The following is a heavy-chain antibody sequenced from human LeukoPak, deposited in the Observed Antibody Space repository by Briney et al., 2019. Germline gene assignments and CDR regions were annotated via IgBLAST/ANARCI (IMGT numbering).Heavy chain of an antibody. CDR3: ARFRYYYGSGSYYVDY. CDR1: GGSISSSSYY. J-gene: IGHJ4*02. V-gene: IGHV4-39*07. Sequence: PSETLSLTCTVSGGSISSSSYYWGWIRQPPGKGLEWIGSIFYSGSTYYNPSLKSRVTVSLDTSKNQFSLKLSSVTAADTAVYYCARFRYYYGSGSYYVDYWGQGTLVTVSS. D-gene: IGHD3-10*01. CDR2: IFYSGST.